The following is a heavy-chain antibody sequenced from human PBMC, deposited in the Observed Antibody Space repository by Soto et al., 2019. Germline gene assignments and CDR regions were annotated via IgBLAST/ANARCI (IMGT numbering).Heavy chain of an antibody. J-gene: IGHJ3*02. D-gene: IGHD3-22*01. CDR1: GGTFSSYA. CDR2: IIPIFGTA. CDR3: ARDETLYDSSGYYSRAFDI. V-gene: IGHV1-69*13. Sequence: GASVKVSCKASGGTFSSYAISWVRQAPGQGLEWMGGIIPIFGTANYAQKFQGRVTITADESISTAYMELSSLRSEDTAVYYCARDETLYDSSGYYSRAFDIWGQGTMVTVSS.